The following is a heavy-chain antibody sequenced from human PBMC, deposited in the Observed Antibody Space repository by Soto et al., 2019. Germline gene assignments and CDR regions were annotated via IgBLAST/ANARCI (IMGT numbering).Heavy chain of an antibody. V-gene: IGHV4-34*01. D-gene: IGHD6-13*01. CDR1: GGSFSGYY. Sequence: QVQLQQWGAGLLKPSETLSLTCAVYGGSFSGYYWSWIRQSPGKGLEWIGEINHSGSTNYNPSLKSRVTISVDTSKNQFSLKLSSVTAADTAVYYCARAYSSSEPLAYFDYWGQGTLVTVSS. CDR3: ARAYSSSEPLAYFDY. J-gene: IGHJ4*02. CDR2: INHSGST.